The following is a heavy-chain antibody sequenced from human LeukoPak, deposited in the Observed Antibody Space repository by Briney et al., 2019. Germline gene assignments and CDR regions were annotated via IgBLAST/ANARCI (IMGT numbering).Heavy chain of an antibody. Sequence: GGSLRLSCAASGFIVSSNYMNWVRQAPGKGLEWVSGIYSGGSTYYADSVKGRFTISRDNSKNTLFLQMNSLKAEDTAVYYCARISVYDDYWGQGTLVTVSS. V-gene: IGHV3-53*01. CDR3: ARISVYDDY. CDR1: GFIVSSNY. J-gene: IGHJ4*02. D-gene: IGHD5/OR15-5a*01. CDR2: IYSGGST.